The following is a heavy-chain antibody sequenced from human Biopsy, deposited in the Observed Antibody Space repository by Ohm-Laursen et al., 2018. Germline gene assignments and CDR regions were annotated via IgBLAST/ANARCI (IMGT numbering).Heavy chain of an antibody. Sequence: SLRLSCTASGFTFGNYAMHWVRQAPGKELEWISLIWYDGTNEDYADSVKSLFIISRDNSKNTLFQQINTLTLEDTAFYYCARGLSSGWYGYFDVWGRGTLVTVSS. CDR1: GFTFGNYA. CDR3: ARGLSSGWYGYFDV. D-gene: IGHD6-19*01. CDR2: IWYDGTNE. V-gene: IGHV3-33*01. J-gene: IGHJ2*01.